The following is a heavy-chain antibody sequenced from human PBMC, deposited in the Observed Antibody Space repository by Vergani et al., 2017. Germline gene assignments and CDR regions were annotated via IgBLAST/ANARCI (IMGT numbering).Heavy chain of an antibody. Sequence: QVQLQQWGAGLLKPSETLSLTCAVYGGSFSGYYWSWIRQPPGKGLEWIGEINHSGSPNYNPSLKSRVTISAETSKNQFSLKLSSVTAADTAVYYCARGGRYGSRYFDLWGRGTLVTVSS. V-gene: IGHV4-34*01. CDR3: ARGGRYGSRYFDL. J-gene: IGHJ2*01. CDR1: GGSFSGYY. CDR2: INHSGSP. D-gene: IGHD4-17*01.